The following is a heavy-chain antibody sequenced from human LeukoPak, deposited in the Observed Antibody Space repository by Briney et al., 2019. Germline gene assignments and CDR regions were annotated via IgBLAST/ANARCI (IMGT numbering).Heavy chain of an antibody. V-gene: IGHV3-23*01. CDR3: ARDRRDCSGGSCYYFDY. D-gene: IGHD2-15*01. CDR2: ISGSGGST. CDR1: GFTFSSYA. J-gene: IGHJ4*02. Sequence: GGSLRLSCAASGFTFSSYAMSWVRQAPGKGLEWVSAISGSGGSTYYADSVKGRFTISRDNAKNSLYLQMNSLRAEDTAVYYCARDRRDCSGGSCYYFDYWGQGTLVTVSS.